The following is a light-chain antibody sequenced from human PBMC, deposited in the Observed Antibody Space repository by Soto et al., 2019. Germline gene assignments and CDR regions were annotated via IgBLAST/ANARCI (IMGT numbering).Light chain of an antibody. CDR3: QQYNNWPET. CDR1: QSVSSN. CDR2: GAS. V-gene: IGKV3-15*01. J-gene: IGKJ1*01. Sequence: VMTQSPATLSVSPGERATLSCRASQSVSSNLAWYQQKPGQAPRLLIYGASTRATGIPARFSGSGSGTEFTLTISSLESEDFAVYYCQQYNNWPETFGQGTKVDIK.